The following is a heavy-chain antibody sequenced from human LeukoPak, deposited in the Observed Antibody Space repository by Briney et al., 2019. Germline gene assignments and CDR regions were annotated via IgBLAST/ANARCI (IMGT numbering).Heavy chain of an antibody. V-gene: IGHV1-18*01. CDR2: ISAYNGNT. CDR3: ARWGRDTYYYGLDV. CDR1: GYTFTSYG. Sequence: GASVKVSCKASGYTFTSYGISWVRQASGQGLEWMGWISAYNGNTNYAQKLQGRVTMTTDTSTSTAYMELRSLRSDDTAVYYCARWGRDTYYYGLDVWGQGTTVTVSS. J-gene: IGHJ6*02. D-gene: IGHD2-21*01.